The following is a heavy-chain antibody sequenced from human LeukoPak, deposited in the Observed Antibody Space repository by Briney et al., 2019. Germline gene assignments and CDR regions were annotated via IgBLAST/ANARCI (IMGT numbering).Heavy chain of an antibody. D-gene: IGHD2-15*01. V-gene: IGHV1-18*01. CDR1: GYTFTSYG. J-gene: IGHJ1*01. CDR2: ISAYNGNT. Sequence: GASVKVSCKASGYTFTSYGISWVRQAPGQGLEWMGWISAYNGNTNYAQKLQGRVTMTTDTSTSTAYMELRSLRSDDTAVYYCARDQDVVVVAATLGYFQHWGQGTLVTVSS. CDR3: ARDQDVVVVAATLGYFQH.